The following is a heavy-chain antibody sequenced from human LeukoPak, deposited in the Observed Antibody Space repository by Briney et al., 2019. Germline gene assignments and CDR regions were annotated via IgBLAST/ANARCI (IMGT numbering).Heavy chain of an antibody. V-gene: IGHV5-51*01. J-gene: IGHJ4*02. CDR3: ARQGGSLNDLEY. CDR1: GYSFTNSW. D-gene: IGHD1-1*01. CDR2: IYPSDSYT. Sequence: GESLKISCKGSGYSFTNSWIGWVRQMPGKGLEWMGIIYPSDSYTRYSPSFQGQVTISADKSINTAYLQWGSLKASDTAKYYCARQGGSLNDLEYWGQGTLVTVSS.